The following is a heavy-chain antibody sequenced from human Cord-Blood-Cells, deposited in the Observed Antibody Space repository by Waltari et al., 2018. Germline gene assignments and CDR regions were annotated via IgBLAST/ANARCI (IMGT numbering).Heavy chain of an antibody. CDR3: ARELGIFDAFDI. Sequence: QVQLVQSRAEVKKPGASVKVSCKASGYTFTSYAMHWVRQAPGQRLEWMGWINAGNGNTKYSQKFQGRVTITRDTSASTAYMELSSLRSEDTAVYYCARELGIFDAFDIWGQGTMVTVSS. CDR2: INAGNGNT. V-gene: IGHV1-3*01. D-gene: IGHD7-27*01. CDR1: GYTFTSYA. J-gene: IGHJ3*02.